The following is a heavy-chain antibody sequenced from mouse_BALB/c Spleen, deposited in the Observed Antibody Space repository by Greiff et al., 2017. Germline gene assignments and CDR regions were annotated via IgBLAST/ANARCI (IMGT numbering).Heavy chain of an antibody. CDR3: TRGDYGRAWFAY. Sequence: EVQLQQSGTVLARPGASVKMSCKASGYTFTSYWMHWVKQRPGQGLEWIGAIYPGNSDTSYNQKFKGKAKLTAVISTSTAYMELSSLTNEDSAVYYCTRGDYGRAWFAYWGQGTLVTVSA. V-gene: IGHV1-5*01. CDR2: IYPGNSDT. J-gene: IGHJ3*01. CDR1: GYTFTSYW. D-gene: IGHD1-1*01.